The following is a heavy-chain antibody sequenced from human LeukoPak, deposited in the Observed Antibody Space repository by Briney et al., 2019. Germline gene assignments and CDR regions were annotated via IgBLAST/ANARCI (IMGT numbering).Heavy chain of an antibody. CDR2: IYHSGST. J-gene: IGHJ5*02. D-gene: IGHD1-26*01. CDR3: ARGQGATVPQVGKNWFDP. V-gene: IGHV4-38-2*02. Sequence: PSETLSLTCTVSGYSISSGYYWGWIRQPPGKGLEWIGSIYHSGSTYYNPSLKSRVTISVDTSKNQFSLKLSSVTAADTAVYYCARGQGATVPQVGKNWFDPWGQGTWVIVSS. CDR1: GYSISSGYY.